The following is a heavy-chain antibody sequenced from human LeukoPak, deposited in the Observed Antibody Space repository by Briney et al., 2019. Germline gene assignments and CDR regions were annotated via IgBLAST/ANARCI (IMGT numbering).Heavy chain of an antibody. V-gene: IGHV3-23*01. Sequence: PGGSLRLPCAASGFTFSSYAMSWVRQAPGKGLEWVSAISGSGGSTYYADSVKGRFTISRDNSKNTLHLQMNSLRAEDTAVYYCANPYYDFWSGENWFDPWGQGTLVTVSS. CDR1: GFTFSSYA. CDR3: ANPYYDFWSGENWFDP. CDR2: ISGSGGST. J-gene: IGHJ5*02. D-gene: IGHD3-3*01.